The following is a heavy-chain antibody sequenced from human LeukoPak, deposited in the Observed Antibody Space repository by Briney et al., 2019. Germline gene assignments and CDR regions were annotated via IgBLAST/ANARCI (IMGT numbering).Heavy chain of an antibody. CDR2: IYYSGST. D-gene: IGHD2-8*02. CDR1: GGSISSNTHY. Sequence: SETLSLTCTVSGGSISSNTHYWGWIRQPPGKGLEWIGTIYYSGSTYYNPSLKGRATLSVDTSKDQFSLELKSVTAADTAVYFCARQSYSTGCLFDYWGQGTLVTVSS. J-gene: IGHJ4*02. V-gene: IGHV4-39*01. CDR3: ARQSYSTGCLFDY.